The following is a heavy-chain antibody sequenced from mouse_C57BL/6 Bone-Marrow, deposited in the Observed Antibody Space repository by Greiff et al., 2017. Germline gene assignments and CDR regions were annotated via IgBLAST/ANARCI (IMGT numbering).Heavy chain of an antibody. CDR3: ARELGNLARYFAV. J-gene: IGHJ1*03. CDR1: GFTFSSYA. CDR2: ISDGGSYT. V-gene: IGHV5-4*01. Sequence: EVMLVESGGGLVKPGGSLKLSCAASGFTFSSYAMSWVRQTPEKRLEWVATISDGGSYTYYPDNVKGRFTISRDNAKNNLYLQMSHLTSEDTAMYYCARELGNLARYFAVWGTGTTVTVSS.